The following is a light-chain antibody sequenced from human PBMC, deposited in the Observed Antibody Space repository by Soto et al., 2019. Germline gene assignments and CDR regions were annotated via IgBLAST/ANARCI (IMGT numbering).Light chain of an antibody. J-gene: IGKJ1*01. CDR3: QQYSSYWT. CDR2: DAS. CDR1: QSISSW. Sequence: DIQMTQSPSTLSASVGDRVTITCRASQSISSWLAWYQRKPGKAPKFLIYDASNLESGVPSRFSGSGSGTEFTLTISSLQPDDFATYYCQQYSSYWTFGQGTKVDIK. V-gene: IGKV1-5*01.